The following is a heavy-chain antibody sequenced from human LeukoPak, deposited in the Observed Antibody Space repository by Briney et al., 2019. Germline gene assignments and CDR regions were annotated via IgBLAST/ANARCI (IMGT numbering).Heavy chain of an antibody. Sequence: ASVKLSCKASGYTFTSHYIHWVRQAPGQGLELMGWISAYNGNTNYAQKLQVRVTITTDTSTSTAYMELRSLRSDDTAVYYCARAIRHYDILTGYYNNERYYFDYWGQGTLVTVSS. J-gene: IGHJ4*02. V-gene: IGHV1-18*04. CDR2: ISAYNGNT. D-gene: IGHD3-9*01. CDR1: GYTFTSHY. CDR3: ARAIRHYDILTGYYNNERYYFDY.